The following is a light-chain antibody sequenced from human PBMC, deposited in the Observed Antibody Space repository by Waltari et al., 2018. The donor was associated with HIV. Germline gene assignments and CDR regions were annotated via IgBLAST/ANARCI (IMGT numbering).Light chain of an antibody. CDR1: IGHRSYA. J-gene: IGLJ3*02. Sequence: QLVLPQSPSASASLGASIKLTCTMHIGHRSYAIAWPQQHPGKGPRFLLRLNTNGSLTKGDGIPDRFSGSSSGAERSLTISNLQSEDEADYYCQAWGTGIRGVFGGGTKLTVL. V-gene: IGLV4-69*01. CDR2: LNTNGSL. CDR3: QAWGTGIRGV.